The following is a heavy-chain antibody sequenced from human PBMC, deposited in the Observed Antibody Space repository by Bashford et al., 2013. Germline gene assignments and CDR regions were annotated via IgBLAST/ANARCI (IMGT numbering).Heavy chain of an antibody. CDR1: IHFSSYA. V-gene: IGHV3-30*04. D-gene: IGHD2-2*01. CDR2: ISYDGSNK. Sequence: PGGSPETLLCSLWIHFSSYAMHWVRQAPGKGLEWVAVISYDGSNKYYADSVKGRFTISRDNSKNTLYLQMNSLRAEDTAVYYCAKDGGYCSSTSCYINWYFDLWGRGTLVTVSS. J-gene: IGHJ2*01. CDR3: AKDGGYCSSTSCYINWYFDL.